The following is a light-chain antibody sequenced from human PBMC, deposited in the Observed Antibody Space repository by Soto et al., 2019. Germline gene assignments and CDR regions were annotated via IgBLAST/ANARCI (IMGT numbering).Light chain of an antibody. CDR3: SSYTINGVGV. V-gene: IGLV2-14*01. Sequence: QSVLTQPASVSGSPGQSITISCTGTDSDVGGYNYVSWYQQHPGNAPKVMIYDVSNRPSGVSNRFSGSKSGNTASLIISGLQAAAEADYYCSSYTINGVGVFGGGTQLTVL. CDR2: DVS. J-gene: IGLJ2*01. CDR1: DSDVGGYNY.